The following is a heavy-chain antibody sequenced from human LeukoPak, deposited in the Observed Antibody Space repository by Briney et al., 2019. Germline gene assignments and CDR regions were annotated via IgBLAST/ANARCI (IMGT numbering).Heavy chain of an antibody. J-gene: IGHJ4*02. D-gene: IGHD1-26*01. CDR3: AKYGPQDSGSSHFDY. CDR2: IRDSGSST. CDR1: GFTFSGYA. V-gene: IGHV3-23*01. Sequence: GGSLRLSCAASGFTFSGYAMSWVRQAPGKGLEWVSAIRDSGSSTHYADSVKGRFTTSRDNSKNTLFLQMNSLRAEDTAIYYCAKYGPQDSGSSHFDYWGQGALVTVSS.